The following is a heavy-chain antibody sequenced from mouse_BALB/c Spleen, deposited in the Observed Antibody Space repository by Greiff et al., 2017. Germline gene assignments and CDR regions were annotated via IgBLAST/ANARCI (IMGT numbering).Heavy chain of an antibody. CDR3: ARYGLVDY. V-gene: IGHV5-12-2*01. D-gene: IGHD2-10*02. J-gene: IGHJ4*01. Sequence: EVHLVESGGGLVQPGGSLKLSCAASGFTFSSYTMSWVRQTPEKRLEWVAYISNGGGSTYYPDTVKGRFTIARDNAKNTLYLQMSSLESEDTAMYDCARYGLVDYWGQGTSGTVSS. CDR2: ISNGGGST. CDR1: GFTFSSYT.